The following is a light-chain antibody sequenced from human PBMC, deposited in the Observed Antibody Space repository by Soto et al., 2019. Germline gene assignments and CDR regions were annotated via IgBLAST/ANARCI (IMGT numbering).Light chain of an antibody. CDR3: QQSYSTPPRYT. CDR1: QSISSF. V-gene: IGKV1-39*01. J-gene: IGKJ2*01. Sequence: IHMTQSSSSLSASVGHRVTITCRAIQSISSFLNWYQQKPGKAPKVLVYAASRLESGVPSRFSGSGSGKDFTLNISSLQPEDYATYYCQQSYSTPPRYTFGQGTKVDIK. CDR2: AAS.